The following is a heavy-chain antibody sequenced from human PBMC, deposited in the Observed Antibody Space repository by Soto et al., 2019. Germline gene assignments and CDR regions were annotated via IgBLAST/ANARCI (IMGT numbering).Heavy chain of an antibody. Sequence: SETLSLTCAVYGGSFSGYYWSWIRQPPGKGLEWIGEINHSGSTNYNPSLKSRVTISVDTSKNQFSLKLSSVTAADTAVYYCARLARVTTNYWGRGTLVTVSS. V-gene: IGHV4-34*01. D-gene: IGHD4-17*01. CDR3: ARLARVTTNY. CDR1: GGSFSGYY. CDR2: INHSGST. J-gene: IGHJ4*02.